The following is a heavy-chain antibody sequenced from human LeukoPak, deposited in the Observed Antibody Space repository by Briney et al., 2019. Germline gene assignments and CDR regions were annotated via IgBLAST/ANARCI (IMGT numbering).Heavy chain of an antibody. CDR1: GFTFSSYR. CDR2: ISSSSSYI. V-gene: IGHV3-21*01. CDR3: ARDVDYDSSGYYDDY. J-gene: IGHJ4*02. Sequence: GSLRLSCAASGFTFSSYRMNWVRQARGKGLEWVSSISSSSSYIYYADSVKGRFTISRDNAKNSLYLQMNSLRAEDTAVYYCARDVDYDSSGYYDDYWGQGTPVTVSS. D-gene: IGHD3-22*01.